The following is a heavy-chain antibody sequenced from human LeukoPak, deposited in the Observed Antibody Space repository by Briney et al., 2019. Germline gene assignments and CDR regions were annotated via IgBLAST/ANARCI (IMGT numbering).Heavy chain of an antibody. V-gene: IGHV3-48*03. CDR1: GFTSSSYE. D-gene: IGHD2/OR15-2a*01. CDR3: AKAIFYGQYIDY. Sequence: GGSLRLSCAASGFTSSSYEMNWVRQAPGKGLEWVSYISSSGSTIYYADSVKGRFTISRDNAKNSLYLQMNSLRAKDTAVYYRAKAIFYGQYIDYWGQGTLVTVSS. CDR2: ISSSGSTI. J-gene: IGHJ4*02.